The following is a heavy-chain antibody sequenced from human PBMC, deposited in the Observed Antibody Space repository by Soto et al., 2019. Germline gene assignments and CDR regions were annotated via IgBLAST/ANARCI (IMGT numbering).Heavy chain of an antibody. CDR1: GFTFSSYG. CDR3: ARRVRKVAGTRDYYYMAV. V-gene: IGHV3-33*01. D-gene: IGHD6-19*01. J-gene: IGHJ6*03. CDR2: IWYDGSNK. Sequence: QVQLVESGGGVVQPGRSLRLSCAASGFTFSSYGMHWVRQAPGKGLEWVAVIWYDGSNKYYADSVKGRFTISRDNSKNTLYLQMNSLRAEDPAVYYFARRVRKVAGTRDYYYMAVWGKGSTVTVSS.